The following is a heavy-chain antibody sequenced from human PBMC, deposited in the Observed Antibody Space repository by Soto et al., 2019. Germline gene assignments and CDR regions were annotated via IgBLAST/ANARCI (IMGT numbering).Heavy chain of an antibody. J-gene: IGHJ4*02. Sequence: ASVKVSCKASGYTFTSYAMHWVRQAPGQRLEWMGWINAGNGNTKYSQKFQGRVTITRDTSASTAYMEPSSLRSEDTAVYYCARGEVAIAVAGTAFGYWGQGTLVTVSS. V-gene: IGHV1-3*01. D-gene: IGHD6-19*01. CDR3: ARGEVAIAVAGTAFGY. CDR1: GYTFTSYA. CDR2: INAGNGNT.